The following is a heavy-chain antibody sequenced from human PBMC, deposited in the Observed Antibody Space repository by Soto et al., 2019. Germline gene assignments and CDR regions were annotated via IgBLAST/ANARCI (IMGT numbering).Heavy chain of an antibody. CDR3: ARTGHLFDY. Sequence: SETLSLTCTVSGGSITGGSISSTTYYWGWIRQPPGKGLEWIGEINHSGRTNYNPSLKSRVTISVDTSKNQFSLKLSSMTAADTAVYYCARTGHLFDYWGQGISVTVSS. CDR2: INHSGRT. V-gene: IGHV4-39*07. J-gene: IGHJ4*02. CDR1: GGSITGGSISSTTYY.